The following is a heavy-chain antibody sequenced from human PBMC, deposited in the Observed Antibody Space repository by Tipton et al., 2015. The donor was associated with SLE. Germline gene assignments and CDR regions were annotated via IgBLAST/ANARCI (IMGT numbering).Heavy chain of an antibody. Sequence: SGFTFSSYGMHWVRQAPGKGLEWVAFIRYDGSNKYYADSVKGRFTISRDNSKNTLYLQMNSLRAEDTAVYYCAKGIVVVINPDAFDIWGQGTMVTVSS. CDR3: AKGIVVVINPDAFDI. CDR1: GFTFSSYG. J-gene: IGHJ3*02. CDR2: IRYDGSNK. D-gene: IGHD3-22*01. V-gene: IGHV3-30*02.